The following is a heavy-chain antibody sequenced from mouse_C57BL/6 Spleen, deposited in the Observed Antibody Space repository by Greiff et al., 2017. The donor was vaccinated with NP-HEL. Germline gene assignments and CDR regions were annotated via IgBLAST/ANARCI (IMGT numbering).Heavy chain of an antibody. V-gene: IGHV3-6*01. Sequence: EVQLVESGPGLVKPSQSLSLTCSVTGYSITSGYYWNWIRQFPGNKLEWMGYISYDGSNNYNPSLKNRISITRDTSKNQFFLKLNSVTTEDTATYYCARRDYGSPFAYWGQGTLVTVSA. CDR2: ISYDGSN. CDR3: ARRDYGSPFAY. J-gene: IGHJ3*01. D-gene: IGHD1-1*01. CDR1: GYSITSGYY.